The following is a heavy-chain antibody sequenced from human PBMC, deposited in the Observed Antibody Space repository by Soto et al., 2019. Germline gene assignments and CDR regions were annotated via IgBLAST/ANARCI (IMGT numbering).Heavy chain of an antibody. CDR1: GFTFSSYV. CDR3: AKDSPVFDGYFDK. D-gene: IGHD3-3*01. CDR2: ISYDGSYK. J-gene: IGHJ4*02. V-gene: IGHV3-30*18. Sequence: GGSLRLSCAASGFTFSSYVMHWVRQAPGKGLEWVAVISYDGSYKYYADSVKGRFTISRDNSKHTLYLQMNSLRGEDTALYYCAKDSPVFDGYFDKWGRGTLATVSS.